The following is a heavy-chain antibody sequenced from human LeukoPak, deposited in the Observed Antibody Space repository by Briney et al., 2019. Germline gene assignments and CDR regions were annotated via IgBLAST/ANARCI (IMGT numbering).Heavy chain of an antibody. CDR2: IYTSGST. J-gene: IGHJ3*02. V-gene: IGHV4-61*02. CDR1: GGSISSGSYY. D-gene: IGHD1-14*01. Sequence: SQTLSLTCTVSGGSISSGSYYWSWIRQPAGKGLEWIGRIYTSGSTNYNPSLKSRVTISVDTSKNQFSLKLSSVTAADTAVYYCARDRNDAFDIWGQGTMVTVSS. CDR3: ARDRNDAFDI.